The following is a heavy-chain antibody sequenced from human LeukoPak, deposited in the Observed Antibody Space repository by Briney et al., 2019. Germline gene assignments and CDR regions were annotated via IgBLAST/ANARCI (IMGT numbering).Heavy chain of an antibody. J-gene: IGHJ4*02. V-gene: IGHV3-15*01. D-gene: IGHD3-22*01. Sequence: GGSLRLSCAASGFTFSNAWMSWVRQAPGKGLEWVGRIKSKTDGGTTDYAAPVKGRFTLSRDDSKNTLYLQMNSLKTEDTALYYCTTEAYYDSSGYYFWPTWGQGTLVTVSS. CDR2: IKSKTDGGTT. CDR1: GFTFSNAW. CDR3: TTEAYYDSSGYYFWPT.